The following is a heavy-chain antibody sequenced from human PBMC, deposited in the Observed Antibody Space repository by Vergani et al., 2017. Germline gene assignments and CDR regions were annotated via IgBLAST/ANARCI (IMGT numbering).Heavy chain of an antibody. J-gene: IGHJ4*02. CDR3: AAGELSFEFDY. CDR1: GYTFTGYF. D-gene: IGHD3-16*02. V-gene: IGHV1-2*06. CDR2: INPNSGGT. Sequence: QVQLVQSGAEVKKPGASVKVSCKASGYTFTGYFMHWVRQAPGQGLEWMGRINPNSGGTNYATKFQGRVTMTRDTSISTAYMELSRLRSDGTAVYYCAAGELSFEFDYGGQGTLVTVSS.